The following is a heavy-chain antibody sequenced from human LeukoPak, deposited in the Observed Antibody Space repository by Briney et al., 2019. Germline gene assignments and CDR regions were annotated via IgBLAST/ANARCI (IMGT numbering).Heavy chain of an antibody. CDR3: ASLIYCSSTSCYEYYFDY. CDR1: GYTFTGYY. CDR2: INPNSGGT. V-gene: IGHV1-2*02. Sequence: ASVKVSCKASGYTFTGYYMHWVRQAPGQGLEWMGWINPNSGGTNYAQKFQGRVTMTRDTSISTAYMELSRLRSDDTAVYYCASLIYCSSTSCYEYYFDYWGQGTLVTVSS. D-gene: IGHD2-2*01. J-gene: IGHJ4*02.